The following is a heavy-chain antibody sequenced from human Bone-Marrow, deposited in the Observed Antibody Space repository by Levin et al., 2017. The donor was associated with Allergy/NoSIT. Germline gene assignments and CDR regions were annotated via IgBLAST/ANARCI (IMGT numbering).Heavy chain of an antibody. D-gene: IGHD3-16*02. CDR2: IWYDGSNK. J-gene: IGHJ6*03. V-gene: IGHV3-33*01. Sequence: AGGSLRLSCAASGFTFSSYGMHWVRQAPGKGLEWVAVIWYDGSNKYYADSVKGRFTISRDNSKNTLYLQMNSLRAEDTAVYYCARVYYDYVWGSYRYKYYYYYMDVWGKGTTVTVSS. CDR3: ARVYYDYVWGSYRYKYYYYYMDV. CDR1: GFTFSSYG.